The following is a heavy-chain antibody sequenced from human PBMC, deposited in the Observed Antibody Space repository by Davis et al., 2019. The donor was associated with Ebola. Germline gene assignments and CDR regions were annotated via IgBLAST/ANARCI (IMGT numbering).Heavy chain of an antibody. Sequence: SVKVSCKASGGTFSSYAISWVRQAPGQGLEWMGGIIPIFGTANYAQKFQGRVTITADESTSTAYMELSSLRSEDTAVYYCAREGVDIVVVPAAMGERDYYYMDVWGKGTTVTVSS. D-gene: IGHD2-2*01. V-gene: IGHV1-69*13. CDR1: GGTFSSYA. CDR2: IIPIFGTA. J-gene: IGHJ6*03. CDR3: AREGVDIVVVPAAMGERDYYYMDV.